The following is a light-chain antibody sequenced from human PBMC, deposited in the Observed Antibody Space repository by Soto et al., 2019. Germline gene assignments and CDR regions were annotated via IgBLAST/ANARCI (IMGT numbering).Light chain of an antibody. J-gene: IGKJ1*01. CDR2: KAS. CDR1: QTISSW. Sequence: DIPMTQSPSTPSGSVGDRVTIICRASQTISSWLAWYQQKPGKAPKLLIYKASTLKSGVPSRFSGSGSGTEFTLTISSLQPDDFATYYCQQYMSYSFGQGTKVDIK. CDR3: QQYMSYS. V-gene: IGKV1-5*03.